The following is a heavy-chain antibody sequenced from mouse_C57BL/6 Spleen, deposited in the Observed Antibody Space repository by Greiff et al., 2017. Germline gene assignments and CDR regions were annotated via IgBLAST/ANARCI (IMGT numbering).Heavy chain of an antibody. CDR2: IHPNSGST. CDR1: GYTFTSYW. Sequence: QVHVKQPGAELVKPGASVKLSCKASGYTFTSYWMHWVKQRPGQGLEWIGMIHPNSGSTNYNEKFKSKATLTVDKSSSTAYMQLSSLTSEDSAVYYCAREGDYDYDEGTWFAYWGQGTLVTVSA. J-gene: IGHJ3*01. CDR3: AREGDYDYDEGTWFAY. V-gene: IGHV1-64*01. D-gene: IGHD2-4*01.